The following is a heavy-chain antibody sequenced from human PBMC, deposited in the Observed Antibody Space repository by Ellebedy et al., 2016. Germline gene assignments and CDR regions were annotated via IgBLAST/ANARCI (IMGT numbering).Heavy chain of an antibody. Sequence: GSLRLXXAVYGGSFRGYYWSWIRQPPGKGLEWIGEINHRGGTNYNPSLKSRVTISVDTSKNHFSLKLSSVTAADTAVYYCATTSVYSSTWNYYYYAMDVWGQGTTVTVSS. V-gene: IGHV4-34*01. J-gene: IGHJ6*02. CDR3: ATTSVYSSTWNYYYYAMDV. D-gene: IGHD6-13*01. CDR1: GGSFRGYY. CDR2: INHRGGT.